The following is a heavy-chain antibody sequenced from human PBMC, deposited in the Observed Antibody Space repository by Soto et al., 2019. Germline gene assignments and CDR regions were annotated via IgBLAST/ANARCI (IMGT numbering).Heavy chain of an antibody. Sequence: SVKVSCKASGGTFSSYAISWVRQAPGQGLEWMGGIIPIFDVTSYAQRFQGRVTITADKSTTTAYMELSSLRSEDTAVYYCARDRDNSNWPNFDYWGQGTLVTVSS. D-gene: IGHD6-13*01. V-gene: IGHV1-69*10. CDR2: IIPIFDVT. CDR3: ARDRDNSNWPNFDY. CDR1: GGTFSSYA. J-gene: IGHJ4*02.